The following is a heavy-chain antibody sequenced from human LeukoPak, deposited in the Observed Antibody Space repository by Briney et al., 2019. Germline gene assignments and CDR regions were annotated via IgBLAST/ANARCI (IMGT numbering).Heavy chain of an antibody. CDR3: AKDASSGYSKGYFDS. D-gene: IGHD3-22*01. CDR1: GFTFDDYT. V-gene: IGHV3-43*01. Sequence: GGSLRLSCVVSGFTFDDYTMHWVRQVPGGGLEWVFRISWGGIYTYYSDSVEGRFIISRDNGKNCLYLQMNSLKTEDTAWYYCAKDASSGYSKGYFDSWGQGTLVTVS. CDR2: ISWGGIYT. J-gene: IGHJ4*02.